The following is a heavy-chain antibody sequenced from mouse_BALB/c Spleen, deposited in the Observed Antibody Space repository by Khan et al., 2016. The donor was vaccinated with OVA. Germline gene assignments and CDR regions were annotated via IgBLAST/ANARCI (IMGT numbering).Heavy chain of an antibody. V-gene: IGHV1-5*01. CDR3: TRALYWAFAY. CDR1: GYIFTNYW. Sequence: VQLQQSGAELARPGASVKMSCKASGYIFTNYWMHWVKQRPGQGLEWIGGISPGSSDTSYNQKFKGKAKLTADTSASTAYMQLSSLTTEDSAVYYCTRALYWAFAYWGQGTLVTVAA. CDR2: ISPGSSDT. D-gene: IGHD4-1*01. J-gene: IGHJ3*01.